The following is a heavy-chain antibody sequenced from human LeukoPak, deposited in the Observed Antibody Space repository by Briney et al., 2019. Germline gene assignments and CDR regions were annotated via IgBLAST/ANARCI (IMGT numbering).Heavy chain of an antibody. D-gene: IGHD3-22*01. CDR3: AKSLPLTMIVVVTNYFDY. CDR2: ISGSGGST. CDR1: GFTFSSYA. V-gene: IGHV3-23*01. Sequence: TGGSLRLSCAASGFTFSSYAMSWVRQAPGKGLEWVSAISGSGGSTYYAASVKGRFTISRDNSKNTLYLQMNSLRAEDTAVYYCAKSLPLTMIVVVTNYFDYWGQGTLVTVSS. J-gene: IGHJ4*02.